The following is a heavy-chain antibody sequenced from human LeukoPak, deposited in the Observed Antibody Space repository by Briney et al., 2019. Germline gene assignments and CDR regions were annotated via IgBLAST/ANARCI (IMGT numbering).Heavy chain of an antibody. CDR1: GGSFSGYS. D-gene: IGHD4-11*01. CDR2: INHSGST. V-gene: IGHV4-34*01. Sequence: TPADTLSLTCVVYGGSFSGYSWSWLRKPPGKGVEWIGEINHSGSTNYNPSLKSRVTISGDTSKNQFSLNLTTVIAADTAVYYCARKGVLTVTVAFDYWGQGSLVTVSS. J-gene: IGHJ4*02. CDR3: ARKGVLTVTVAFDY.